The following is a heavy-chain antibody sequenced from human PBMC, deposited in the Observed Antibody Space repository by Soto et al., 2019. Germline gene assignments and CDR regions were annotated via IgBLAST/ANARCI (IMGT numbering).Heavy chain of an antibody. CDR2: ISGSGGST. CDR1: GFTVSSSY. D-gene: IGHD5-12*01. V-gene: IGHV3-23*01. CDR3: AKDTVVDALNEYYFDY. Sequence: QPGGSLRLSCAASGFTVSSSYLTWVRQAPGKGLEWVSAISGSGGSTYYADSVKGRFTISRDNSKNTLYLQMNSLRAEDTAVYYCAKDTVVDALNEYYFDYWGQGTLVTVSS. J-gene: IGHJ4*02.